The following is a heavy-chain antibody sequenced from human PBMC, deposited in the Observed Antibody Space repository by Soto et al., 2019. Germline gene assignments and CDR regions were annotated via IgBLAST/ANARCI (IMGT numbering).Heavy chain of an antibody. V-gene: IGHV4-39*01. CDR1: GYSVTSSDYY. CDR3: APLRASLSGPYGIHV. J-gene: IGHJ6*02. D-gene: IGHD2-15*01. CDR2: MFYSGLT. Sequence: PSETLSLTCSVSGYSVTSSDYYWAWIRQPPGKGLEWIGSMFYSGLTYYNPSLKSRVTLSVDTSKNQFSVRLNSVTAADTAVYYCAPLRASLSGPYGIHVWGQGTTVTVSS.